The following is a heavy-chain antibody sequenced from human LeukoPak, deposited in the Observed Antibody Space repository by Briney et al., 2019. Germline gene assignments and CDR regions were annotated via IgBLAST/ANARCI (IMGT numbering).Heavy chain of an antibody. Sequence: GGSLRLSCAASGFTFSSYAMHWVRQAPGKGLEWVAVISYDGSNKYYADSVKGRFTISRDNSKNTRYLQMNSLRAEDTAVYYCARGGPNYYGSGSSRYYYYYGMDVWGQGTTVTVSS. CDR2: ISYDGSNK. CDR3: ARGGPNYYGSGSSRYYYYYGMDV. D-gene: IGHD3-10*01. V-gene: IGHV3-30-3*01. CDR1: GFTFSSYA. J-gene: IGHJ6*02.